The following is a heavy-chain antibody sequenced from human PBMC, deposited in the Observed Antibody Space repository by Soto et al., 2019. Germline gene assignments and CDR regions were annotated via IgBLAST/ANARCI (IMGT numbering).Heavy chain of an antibody. V-gene: IGHV4-34*01. Sequence: SETLSLTCAVYGGSFSGYYWSWIRQPPGKGLEWIGEINHSGSTNYNPSLKSRVTISVDTSKNQFSLKLSSVTAADTAVYYCARGQNNWFDPWGQGTLVTVSS. J-gene: IGHJ5*02. CDR2: INHSGST. CDR3: ARGQNNWFDP. CDR1: GGSFSGYY.